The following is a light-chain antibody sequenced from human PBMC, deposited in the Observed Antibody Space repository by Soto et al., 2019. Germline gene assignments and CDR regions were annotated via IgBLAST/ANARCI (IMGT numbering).Light chain of an antibody. CDR1: QSISSY. CDR2: AAS. Sequence: DIQMTQSPSSLSASVGERVTITCRANQSISSYLNWYQLKPGKAPKLLIYAASTLQRGVPSRFRGSGSGTDFTLTIRSLQRDDFATYSCQQSYRPPYPFGQGTKVDIK. CDR3: QQSYRPPYP. J-gene: IGKJ2*01. V-gene: IGKV1-39*01.